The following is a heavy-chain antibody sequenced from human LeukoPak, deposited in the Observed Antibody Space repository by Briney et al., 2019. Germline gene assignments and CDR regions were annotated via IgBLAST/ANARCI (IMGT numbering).Heavy chain of an antibody. CDR1: GGSIGSYY. Sequence: PSETLSLTCTVSGGSIGSYYWSWIRQPPGKGLEWIGYIYYSGSANYNPSLKSRVTISVDTSKNQFSLKLSSVTAADTAVYYCARSPSYSSSWYHYYYMDVWGKGTTVTVSS. CDR3: ARSPSYSSSWYHYYYMDV. CDR2: IYYSGSA. D-gene: IGHD6-13*01. V-gene: IGHV4-59*01. J-gene: IGHJ6*03.